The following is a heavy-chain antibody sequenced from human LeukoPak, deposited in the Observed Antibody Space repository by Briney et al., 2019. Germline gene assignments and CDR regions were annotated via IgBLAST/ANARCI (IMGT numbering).Heavy chain of an antibody. D-gene: IGHD3-3*01. CDR2: ISGTGTST. CDR1: GFTFSNYV. CDR3: ARDLMRFLEWVN. J-gene: IGHJ4*02. V-gene: IGHV3-23*01. Sequence: QTGGSLRLSCEASGFTFSNYVMSWVRQAPGEGLEWGSSISGTGTSTYYADSVKGRFPISRDNSKNTLYLQMNSLRAEDTAVYYCARDLMRFLEWVNWGQGTLVTVSS.